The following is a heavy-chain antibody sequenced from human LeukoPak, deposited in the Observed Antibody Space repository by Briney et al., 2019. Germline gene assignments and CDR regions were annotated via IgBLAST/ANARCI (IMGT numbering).Heavy chain of an antibody. D-gene: IGHD2-8*01. CDR2: IVVGSGNT. CDR1: GFTFTSSA. CDR3: AAAPDCTNGVCSPRWFDP. V-gene: IGHV1-58*02. Sequence: SVKVCCKASGFTFTSSAMQWVRQARGQRLEWIGWIVVGSGNTNYAQKFQERVTITRDMSTSTAYMELSSLRSEDTAVYYCAAAPDCTNGVCSPRWFDPWGQGTLVTVSS. J-gene: IGHJ5*02.